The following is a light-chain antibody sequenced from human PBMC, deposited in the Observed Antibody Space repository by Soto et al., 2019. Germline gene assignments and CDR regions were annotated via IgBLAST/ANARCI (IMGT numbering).Light chain of an antibody. J-gene: IGKJ2*03. CDR3: QQYNAYYS. CDR1: QSISSW. CDR2: DTF. Sequence: DIQMTQSPSSLSASVGDRVSITCRASQSISSWLAWYQQKPGKAPKLLIFDTFSLESGVPSRFSGSRSGTEFTLTISSLQPDDYATYFCQQYNAYYSFGQGTKVEIK. V-gene: IGKV1-5*01.